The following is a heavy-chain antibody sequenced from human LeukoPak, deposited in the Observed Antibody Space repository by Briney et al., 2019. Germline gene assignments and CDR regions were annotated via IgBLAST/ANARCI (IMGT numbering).Heavy chain of an antibody. Sequence: ASIKVSFKASGYTFTSYGITWVRPAPGQGPEWIGWTSAYNGNTNYAENLQGRVTMTTDTSTSTAYMELRNLRSDDTAFYYCARDDLDCSGGTCYPDNYWGQGTLVAVSA. CDR3: ARDDLDCSGGTCYPDNY. J-gene: IGHJ4*02. V-gene: IGHV1-18*01. D-gene: IGHD2-15*01. CDR2: TSAYNGNT. CDR1: GYTFTSYG.